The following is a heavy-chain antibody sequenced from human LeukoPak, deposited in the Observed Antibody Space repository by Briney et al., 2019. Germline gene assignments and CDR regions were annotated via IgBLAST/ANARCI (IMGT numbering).Heavy chain of an antibody. D-gene: IGHD6-19*01. CDR3: ARIPDSSGWYEGYYYYYYMDV. V-gene: IGHV3-23*01. CDR2: ISGSGADT. CDR1: GFTFRTYA. Sequence: GGSLRLSCAGSGFTFRTYAMSWVRQAPGKGLEWVSAISGSGADTYYADSVKGRFTISRDNAKNSLYLQMNSLRAEDTAVYYCARIPDSSGWYEGYYYYYYMDVWGKGTTVTVSS. J-gene: IGHJ6*03.